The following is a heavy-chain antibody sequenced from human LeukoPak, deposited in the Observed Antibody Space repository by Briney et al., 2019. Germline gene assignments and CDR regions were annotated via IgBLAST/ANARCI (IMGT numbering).Heavy chain of an antibody. Sequence: GGSLRLSCAASVLTFSRYRMSCVRGSRGKGGEWVANIKQYGGGIYYVESVKGGFTISRDNAKNSLYLQMNSLRAEDTAAYYCARDQRYCSSSSCPWEPFDYWGQGTLVTVSS. CDR2: IKQYGGGI. CDR3: ARDQRYCSSSSCPWEPFDY. D-gene: IGHD2-2*01. V-gene: IGHV3-7*05. J-gene: IGHJ4*02. CDR1: VLTFSRYR.